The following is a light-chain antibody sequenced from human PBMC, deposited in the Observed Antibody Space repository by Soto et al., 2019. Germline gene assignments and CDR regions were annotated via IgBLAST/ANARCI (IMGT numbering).Light chain of an antibody. J-gene: IGKJ3*01. CDR1: EDISVY. CDR2: DAS. V-gene: IGKV1-33*01. CDR3: QQYDNLPSFS. Sequence: DIQMTQSPSSLSASVGDRVTITCPASEDISVYLNWYQHKPGKAPKLLISDASNLETGVPSRFSGGGAETDFTFTISSLRPEDIATYCCQQYDNLPSFSFGPGTKVNIK.